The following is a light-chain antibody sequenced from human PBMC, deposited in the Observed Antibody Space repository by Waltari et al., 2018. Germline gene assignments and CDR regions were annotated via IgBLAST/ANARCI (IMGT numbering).Light chain of an antibody. CDR1: QSISSY. Sequence: DIQMTPSPSSLSASVGDRVTITCRASQSISSYLNWYPQKPGKAPKLLIYAASSLQSGVPSRFSGSGSGTDFTLTISSLQPEDFATYYCQQSYSTPLTFGGGTKVEIK. CDR2: AAS. V-gene: IGKV1-39*01. CDR3: QQSYSTPLT. J-gene: IGKJ4*01.